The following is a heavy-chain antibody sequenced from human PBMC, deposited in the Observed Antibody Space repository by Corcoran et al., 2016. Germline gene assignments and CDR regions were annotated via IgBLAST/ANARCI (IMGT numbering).Heavy chain of an antibody. CDR2: TYYRSKWYN. J-gene: IGHJ5*02. V-gene: IGHV6-1*01. Sequence: QVQLQQSGPGLVKPSQTLSLTCAISGDSVSSNSAAWNWIRQSPSRGLEWLGRTYYRSKWYNDYAVSVKSRITVNPATSKNQFSLLLNSVTPEDTALYYCARVYYDSSGYLKLYNWFYPWVQGTLVTVSS. D-gene: IGHD3-22*01. CDR1: GDSVSSNSAA. CDR3: ARVYYDSSGYLKLYNWFYP.